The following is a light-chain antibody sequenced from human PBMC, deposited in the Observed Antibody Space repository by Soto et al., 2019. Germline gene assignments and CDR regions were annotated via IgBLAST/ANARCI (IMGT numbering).Light chain of an antibody. Sequence: QSALTQPPSASGSPGQSVTISCTGTSIEVGGYNYVSWYQQHPGKAPKLMIYEVSKRPSGVPDRFSGSKSGNTASLTVSGLQAEDEADYYCSSYAGSNNLRVFGGGTKLTVL. CDR2: EVS. CDR1: SIEVGGYNY. J-gene: IGLJ2*01. V-gene: IGLV2-8*01. CDR3: SSYAGSNNLRV.